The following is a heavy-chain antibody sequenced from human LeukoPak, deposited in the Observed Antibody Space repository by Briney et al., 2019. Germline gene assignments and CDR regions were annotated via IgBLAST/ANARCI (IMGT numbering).Heavy chain of an antibody. J-gene: IGHJ5*02. D-gene: IGHD1-7*01. V-gene: IGHV4-59*01. CDR2: IYYSGST. CDR1: GGSISSYY. CDR3: ARDKGELYNWFDP. Sequence: SETLSLTCTVSGGSISSYYWSWIRQPPGKGLEWIGHIYYSGSTNYNPSLKSRVTISVDTSKNQFSLKLSSVTAADTAVYYCARDKGELYNWFDPWGQGTLVTVSS.